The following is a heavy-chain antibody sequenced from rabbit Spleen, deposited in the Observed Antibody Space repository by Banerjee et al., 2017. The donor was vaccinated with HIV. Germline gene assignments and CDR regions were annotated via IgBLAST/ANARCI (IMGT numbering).Heavy chain of an antibody. CDR1: GVSLNDKDV. CDR3: ARGSATMTMVITGYYLNL. J-gene: IGHJ4*01. CDR2: IDTGSRDFT. D-gene: IGHD2-1*01. V-gene: IGHV1S45*01. Sequence: QEQLEESGGGLVKPEGSLTLTCKASGVSLNDKDVMCWVRQAPGKGLEWIACIDTGSRDFTYYASWAKGRFTISKTSSTTVTLQMTSLTVADTATYFCARGSATMTMVITGYYLNLWGQGTLVTVS.